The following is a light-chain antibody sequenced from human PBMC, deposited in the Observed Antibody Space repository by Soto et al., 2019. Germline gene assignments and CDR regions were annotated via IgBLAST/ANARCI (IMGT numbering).Light chain of an antibody. CDR2: DAS. J-gene: IGKJ3*01. CDR1: QSVSSSS. CDR3: QHPGT. V-gene: IGKV3-20*01. Sequence: EIVLTQSPGTLSLSPGERATLYCRASQSVSSSSLAWFQQKPGQAPRLLIYDASNRATGIPARFSGSGSGTDFTLTISSLEPEDFAVYYCQHPGTFGPGTKVDI.